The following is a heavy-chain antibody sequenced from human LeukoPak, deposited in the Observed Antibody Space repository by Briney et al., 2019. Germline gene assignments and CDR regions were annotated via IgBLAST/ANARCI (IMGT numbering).Heavy chain of an antibody. V-gene: IGHV3-23*01. CDR1: GYTFSNYA. J-gene: IGHJ4*02. CDR2: ILGSGGST. Sequence: GASLRLSCAASGYTFSNYAMSWVRQAPGKGLEWVSAILGSGGSTYYADSVKGRFTVSRDNSKSTLYLQMNSLRAEDTALYYCAKWGDYDVLTGYYVPDYWGQGTLVTVSS. CDR3: AKWGDYDVLTGYYVPDY. D-gene: IGHD3-9*01.